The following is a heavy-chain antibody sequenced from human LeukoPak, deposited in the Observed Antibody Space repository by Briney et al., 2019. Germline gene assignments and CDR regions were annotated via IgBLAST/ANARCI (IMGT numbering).Heavy chain of an antibody. CDR2: IIPILGIA. CDR3: ARDGDYGEFDY. Sequence: SVKVSCKASGGTFSSYAISWVRQAPGQGLEWMGRIIPILGIANYAQKFQGRVTITADKSTSTAYMELSSLRSEDTAVYYCARDGDYGEFDYWGQGTLVTVSS. CDR1: GGTFSSYA. J-gene: IGHJ4*02. D-gene: IGHD4-17*01. V-gene: IGHV1-69*04.